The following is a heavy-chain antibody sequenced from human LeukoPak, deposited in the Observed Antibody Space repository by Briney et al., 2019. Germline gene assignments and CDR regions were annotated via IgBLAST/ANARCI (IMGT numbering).Heavy chain of an antibody. J-gene: IGHJ4*02. D-gene: IGHD3-22*01. CDR2: IRSKAYGGTT. CDR1: GFTFGDYA. Sequence: PGGSLRLSCTASGFTFGDYAMSWVRQASGKGLEWVGFIRSKAYGGTTEYAVSVKGRFTISRDDSKSIAYLQMNSLKTEDTAVYYCTRPYYYDSSGTLDYWGQGTLVTVSS. V-gene: IGHV3-49*04. CDR3: TRPYYYDSSGTLDY.